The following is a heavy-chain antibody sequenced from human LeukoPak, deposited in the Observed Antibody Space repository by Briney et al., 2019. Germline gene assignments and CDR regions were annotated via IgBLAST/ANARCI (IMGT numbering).Heavy chain of an antibody. D-gene: IGHD5-24*01. CDR2: INWNGGST. Sequence: GGSLRLSCAASGFTFDDYGMSWVRQAPGKGLEWVSGINWNGGSTGYADFVKGRFTISRDNAKNSLYLQMNSLRAEDTALYYCARDPHVEVATIGDYWGQGTLVTVSS. J-gene: IGHJ4*02. CDR1: GFTFDDYG. CDR3: ARDPHVEVATIGDY. V-gene: IGHV3-20*04.